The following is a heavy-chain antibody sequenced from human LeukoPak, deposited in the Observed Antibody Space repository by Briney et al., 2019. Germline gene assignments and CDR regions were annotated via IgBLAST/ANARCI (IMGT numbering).Heavy chain of an antibody. CDR1: GGSISSSSYY. V-gene: IGHV4-39*01. D-gene: IGHD3-10*01. CDR2: IYYSGST. CDR3: ARPTWFGELLSFDI. J-gene: IGHJ3*02. Sequence: SETLSLTCTVSGGSISSSSYYWGWIRQPPGKGLEWIGSIYYSGSTYYNPSLKSRVTISVDTSKNQFSLKLSSVTAADTAVYYCARPTWFGELLSFDIWGQGTMVTVSS.